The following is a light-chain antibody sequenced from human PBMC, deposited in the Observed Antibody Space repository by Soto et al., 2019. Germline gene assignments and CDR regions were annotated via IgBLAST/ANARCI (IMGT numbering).Light chain of an antibody. V-gene: IGLV2-14*01. CDR1: SSDVGGYNY. Sequence: QSALTQPASVSGSPGQSITISCTGTSSDVGGYNYVSWYQQHPDKAPKLMIYEVSNRPSGVSNRFSGSKSGNTASLTISGVQAEDEDDDYCSSYTSSSTPYVFGTGTKVTVL. CDR3: SSYTSSSTPYV. J-gene: IGLJ1*01. CDR2: EVS.